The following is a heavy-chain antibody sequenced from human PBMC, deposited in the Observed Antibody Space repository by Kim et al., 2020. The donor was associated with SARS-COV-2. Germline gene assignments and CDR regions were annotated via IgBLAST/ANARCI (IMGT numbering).Heavy chain of an antibody. V-gene: IGHV3-21*01. CDR3: ARAPFPYYYDSSGYQTFDY. Sequence: GGSLRLSCAASGFTFSSYSMNWVRQAPGKGLEWVSSISSSSSYIYYADSVKGRFTISRDNAKNSLYLQMNSLRAEDTAVYYCARAPFPYYYDSSGYQTFDYWGQGTLVTVSS. J-gene: IGHJ4*02. CDR2: ISSSSSYI. D-gene: IGHD3-22*01. CDR1: GFTFSSYS.